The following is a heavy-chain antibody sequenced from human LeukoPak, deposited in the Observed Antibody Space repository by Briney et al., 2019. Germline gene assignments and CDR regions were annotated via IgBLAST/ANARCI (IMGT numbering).Heavy chain of an antibody. V-gene: IGHV1-2*02. CDR2: INPNSGGT. Sequence: ASVKVSCKASGYIFTGYYMHWVRQAPEQGLEWMGWINPNSGGTNYAQKFQGRVTMTRDTSIGRAYMELTRLKSDDTAVYYCARGAGDFGEFDFDYWGQGTLVTVSA. CDR3: ARGAGDFGEFDFDY. D-gene: IGHD3-10*01. CDR1: GYIFTGYY. J-gene: IGHJ4*02.